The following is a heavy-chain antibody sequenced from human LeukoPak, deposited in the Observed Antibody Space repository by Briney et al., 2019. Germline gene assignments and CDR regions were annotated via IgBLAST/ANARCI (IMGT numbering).Heavy chain of an antibody. CDR2: IDQPGSQH. D-gene: IGHD3-10*01. CDR1: GFIFSSSW. V-gene: IGHV3-7*01. CDR3: ARGLGRGTADY. Sequence: GKSLRLSCAASGFIFSSSWMIWVRQAPGKGLEWVANIDQPGSQHYSVESVRGRFTISRDNAKNSLFLQLNSLRVEDTAVYYCARGLGRGTADYWGQGTLVTVSS. J-gene: IGHJ4*02.